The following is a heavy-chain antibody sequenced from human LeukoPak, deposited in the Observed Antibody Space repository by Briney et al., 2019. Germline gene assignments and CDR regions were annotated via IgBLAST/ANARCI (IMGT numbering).Heavy chain of an antibody. CDR2: IYYSGST. V-gene: IGHV4-59*01. D-gene: IGHD6-19*01. Sequence: KPSETLSPTCTVSGGSISSYYWSWIRQPPGKGLEWIGYIYYSGSTNYNPSLKSRVTISVDTSKNQFSLKLSSVTAADTAVYYCARDSSGWYPPQREEPVWGQGTLVTVSS. CDR1: GGSISSYY. CDR3: ARDSSGWYPPQREEPV. J-gene: IGHJ4*02.